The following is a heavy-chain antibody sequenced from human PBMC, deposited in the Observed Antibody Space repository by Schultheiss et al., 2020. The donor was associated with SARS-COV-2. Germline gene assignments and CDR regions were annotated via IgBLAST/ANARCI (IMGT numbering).Heavy chain of an antibody. CDR2: IYYSGST. Sequence: SETLSLTCTVSGGSISSGDYYWSWIRQPPGKGLEWIGYIYYSGSTYYNPSLKSRVTISVDTSKNQFSLKLSSVTAADTAVYYCARVDQNNWKDWKYYFDYWGQGTLVTVSS. J-gene: IGHJ4*02. CDR3: ARVDQNNWKDWKYYFDY. V-gene: IGHV4-30-4*01. D-gene: IGHD1-20*01. CDR1: GGSISSGDYY.